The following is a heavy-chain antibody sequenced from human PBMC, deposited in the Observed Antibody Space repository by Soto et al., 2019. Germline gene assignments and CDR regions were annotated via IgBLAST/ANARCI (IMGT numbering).Heavy chain of an antibody. CDR3: ASSLAYCGGDCYYYWYFDL. Sequence: QVQLQESGPGLVKPSQTLSLTCTVSGGSISSGDYYWSWIRQPPGKGLEWIGYIYYSGSTYYNPSLKSRVAISVDTSKNQFSLKLSSVTAADTAVYYCASSLAYCGGDCYYYWYFDLWGRGTLVTVSS. CDR1: GGSISSGDYY. CDR2: IYYSGST. D-gene: IGHD2-21*02. V-gene: IGHV4-30-4*01. J-gene: IGHJ2*01.